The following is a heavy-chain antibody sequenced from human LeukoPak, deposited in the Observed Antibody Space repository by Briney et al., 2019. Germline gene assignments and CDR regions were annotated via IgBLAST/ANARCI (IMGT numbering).Heavy chain of an antibody. J-gene: IGHJ5*02. CDR3: AKGGYCSSSSCYYGWFDP. V-gene: IGHV3-23*01. D-gene: IGHD2-2*01. Sequence: SGGSLRLSCAASGFTFSTYAMNWVSQAPGKRLEWVSTISAGGSSTYYADSVKGRFTISRDNSKNTLYLQMNSLRVEDTAVYYCAKGGYCSSSSCYYGWFDPWGQGTLVTVSS. CDR1: GFTFSTYA. CDR2: ISAGGSST.